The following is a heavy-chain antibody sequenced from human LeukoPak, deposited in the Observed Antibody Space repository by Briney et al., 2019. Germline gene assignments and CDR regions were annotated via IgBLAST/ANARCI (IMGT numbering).Heavy chain of an antibody. J-gene: IGHJ4*02. CDR3: ARVSPFEAGDGDQIPDFDY. V-gene: IGHV4-39*07. D-gene: IGHD4-17*01. Sequence: PSETLSLTCTVSGGSISSSSYYWGWIRQPPGKGLEWIGSIYYSGSTYYNPSLKSRVTISVDTSKNQFSLKLSSVTAADTAVYYCARVSPFEAGDGDQIPDFDYWGQGTLVTVSS. CDR1: GGSISSSSYY. CDR2: IYYSGST.